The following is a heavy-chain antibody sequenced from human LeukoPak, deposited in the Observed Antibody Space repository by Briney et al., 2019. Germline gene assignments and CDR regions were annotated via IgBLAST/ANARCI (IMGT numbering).Heavy chain of an antibody. CDR3: ARGGHGGGNDYGDFVY. CDR1: GYTFSSYD. V-gene: IGHV1-8*01. Sequence: ASVKVSCKASGYTFSSYDINWVRRATGQGLEWMGWMNPNSGNTGYAQKFQGRVTMTRNTSISTAYMELSSLRSEDTAVYYCARGGHGGGNDYGDFVYWGQGTLVTVSS. J-gene: IGHJ4*02. CDR2: MNPNSGNT. D-gene: IGHD4-17*01.